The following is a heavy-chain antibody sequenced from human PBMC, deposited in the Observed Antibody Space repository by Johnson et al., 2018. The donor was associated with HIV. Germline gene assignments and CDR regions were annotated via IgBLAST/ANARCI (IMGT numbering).Heavy chain of an antibody. Sequence: QVQLMESGGGVVQPGRSLRLSCAVSGLTFSDYYMSWIRQAPGKGLEWVSYISSSGSTIYYADSVKGRFTISRDNAKNSLYLQMNSLRAEDTAVYYCARDRGSSSWYRDAFDIWGQGTMVTVSS. D-gene: IGHD6-13*01. CDR2: ISSSGSTI. J-gene: IGHJ3*02. V-gene: IGHV3-11*04. CDR3: ARDRGSSSWYRDAFDI. CDR1: GLTFSDYY.